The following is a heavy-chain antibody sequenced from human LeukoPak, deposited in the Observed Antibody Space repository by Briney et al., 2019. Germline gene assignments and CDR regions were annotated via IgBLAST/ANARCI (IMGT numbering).Heavy chain of an antibody. V-gene: IGHV3-21*01. CDR2: IDSGSSYI. D-gene: IGHD3-22*01. Sequence: GGSLRLSCAASGFTLSTCTMNWVRQAPGKGREWVSSIDSGSSYIYYADSVKGQFTISRDNAKNSLYLQMNSLRAEDTAVYYCAREGYYDSSGYFGYWGQGTLVTVSS. CDR1: GFTLSTCT. CDR3: AREGYYDSSGYFGY. J-gene: IGHJ4*02.